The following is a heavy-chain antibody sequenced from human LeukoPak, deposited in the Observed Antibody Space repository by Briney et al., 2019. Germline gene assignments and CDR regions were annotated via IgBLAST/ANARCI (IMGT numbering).Heavy chain of an antibody. J-gene: IGHJ4*02. D-gene: IGHD3-3*01. V-gene: IGHV3-48*03. CDR1: GFNFNSYE. Sequence: PGGSLRLSCAASGFNFNSYEINWVRQAPGKGLEWVSYISSSGSTIYYADSVKGRFTISRDNAKNSLYLQMNSLRAEDTAVYYCARRSRVCYDFWSGLSHPFDYWGQGTLVTVSS. CDR2: ISSSGSTI. CDR3: ARRSRVCYDFWSGLSHPFDY.